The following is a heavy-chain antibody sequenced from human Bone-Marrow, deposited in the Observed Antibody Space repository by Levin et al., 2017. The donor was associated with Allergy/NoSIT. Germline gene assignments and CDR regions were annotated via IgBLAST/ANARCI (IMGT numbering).Heavy chain of an antibody. CDR3: ARGRIAARSYNWFDP. J-gene: IGHJ5*02. V-gene: IGHV4-39*07. Sequence: SETLSLTCTVSGGSISSSSYYWGWIRQPPGKGLEWIGSIYYSGSTYYNPSLKIRVTISVDTSKNQFSLKLSSVTAADTAVYYCARGRIAARSYNWFDPWGQGTLVTVSS. CDR2: IYYSGST. D-gene: IGHD6-6*01. CDR1: GGSISSSSYY.